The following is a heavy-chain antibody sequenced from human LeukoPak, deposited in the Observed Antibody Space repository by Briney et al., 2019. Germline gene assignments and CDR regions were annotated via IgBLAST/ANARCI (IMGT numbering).Heavy chain of an antibody. CDR2: ITYIGGST. V-gene: IGHV3-23*01. CDR1: GFTFSSYA. CDR3: AKAGPTCSYSMYYFNY. Sequence: GGSLRLSCAASGFTFSSYAMSWVRPAPGKGLEWVSTITYIGGSTYYADSVKGRFTISRDNSKNTLYMQMNSLRAEDTAVYYCAKAGPTCSYSMYYFNYWGQGTLVTVSS. J-gene: IGHJ4*02. D-gene: IGHD2-21*01.